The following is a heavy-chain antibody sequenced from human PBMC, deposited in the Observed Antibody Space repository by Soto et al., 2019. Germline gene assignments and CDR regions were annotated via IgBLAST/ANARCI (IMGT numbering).Heavy chain of an antibody. CDR2: IYYSGST. CDR1: GGSISSSGYF. Sequence: SETLSLTCSVSGGSISSSGYFWAWIRQPPGKGLEWIGSIYYSGSTYYNPSLKSRVTISVDTSKNQFSLKLSSVTAADTAVYYCARGLTYYDFWSGYYTGSWFDPWGQGTLVTVSS. V-gene: IGHV4-39*07. D-gene: IGHD3-3*01. J-gene: IGHJ5*02. CDR3: ARGLTYYDFWSGYYTGSWFDP.